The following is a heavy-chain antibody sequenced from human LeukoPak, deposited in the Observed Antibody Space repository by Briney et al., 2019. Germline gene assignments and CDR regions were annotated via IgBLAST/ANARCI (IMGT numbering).Heavy chain of an antibody. CDR1: GFTFSDYY. Sequence: GGSLRLSCAASGFTFSDYYMSWIRQAPGKGLEWVSYISSSGSTIYYADSVKGRFTISRDNAKNSLYLQMNSLRAEDTAVYYCARDPGQVVAANYYFDYWGREPWSPSPQ. CDR3: ARDPGQVVAANYYFDY. CDR2: ISSSGSTI. D-gene: IGHD2-15*01. J-gene: IGHJ4*02. V-gene: IGHV3-11*01.